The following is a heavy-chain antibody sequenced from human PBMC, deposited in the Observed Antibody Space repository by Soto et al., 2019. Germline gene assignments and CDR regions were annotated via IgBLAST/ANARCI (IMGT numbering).Heavy chain of an antibody. Sequence: QVQLQQWGAGLLKPSETLSLTCAVSGGSFSGYYWSWIRQPPGKGLGWIGEINHSGSTDYNPSLKSRVTISVDTSKKQISLKVSSVTAADTAVYYCAGETSDYDILTAPTTFDIWGQGTMVTVSS. V-gene: IGHV4-34*02. CDR2: INHSGST. D-gene: IGHD3-9*01. CDR1: GGSFSGYY. J-gene: IGHJ3*02. CDR3: AGETSDYDILTAPTTFDI.